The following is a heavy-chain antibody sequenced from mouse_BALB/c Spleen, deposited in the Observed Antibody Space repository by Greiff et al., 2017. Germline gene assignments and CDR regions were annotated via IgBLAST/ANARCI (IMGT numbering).Heavy chain of an antibody. Sequence: LVKPGASVKISCKASGYSFTGYYMHWVKQSHGKSLEWIGYISCYNGATSYNQKFKGKATFTVDTSSSTAYMQFNSLTSEDSAVYYCARHYYGSSYAMDYWGQGTSVTVSS. CDR1: GYSFTGYY. CDR2: ISCYNGAT. D-gene: IGHD1-1*01. V-gene: IGHV1S34*01. CDR3: ARHYYGSSYAMDY. J-gene: IGHJ4*01.